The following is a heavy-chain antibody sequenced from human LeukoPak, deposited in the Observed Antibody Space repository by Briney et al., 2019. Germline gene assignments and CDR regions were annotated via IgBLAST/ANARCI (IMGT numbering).Heavy chain of an antibody. CDR1: GYTFTGYY. V-gene: IGHV1-2*02. CDR2: INPNSGGT. Sequence: ASVKVSCKASGYTFTGYYMHWVRQAPGQGLEGMGWINPNSGGTNYAQKFQGRVTMTRDTSISTVYMELSRLRSDDTAVYYCARSRVRGVITYYFDYWGQGTLVTVSS. CDR3: ARSRVRGVITYYFDY. D-gene: IGHD3-10*01. J-gene: IGHJ4*02.